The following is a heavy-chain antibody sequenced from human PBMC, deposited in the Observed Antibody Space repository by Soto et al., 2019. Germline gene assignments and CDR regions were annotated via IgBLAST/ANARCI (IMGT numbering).Heavy chain of an antibody. D-gene: IGHD2-21*02. Sequence: GAPVKVSCKASGYTFTSYAMNWVRQAPGQRLEWMGWINAGNGNTKYSQKFQGRVTMTRDTSTSTVYMELSSLRSEDTAVYYCARDIPYCGGVCHDAFDIWGQGTMVTVSS. CDR3: ARDIPYCGGVCHDAFDI. J-gene: IGHJ3*02. CDR1: GYTFTSYA. V-gene: IGHV1-3*01. CDR2: INAGNGNT.